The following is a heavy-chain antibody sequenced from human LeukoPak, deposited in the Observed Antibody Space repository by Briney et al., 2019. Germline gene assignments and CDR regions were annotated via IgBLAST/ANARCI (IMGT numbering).Heavy chain of an antibody. CDR1: GGSISSYY. J-gene: IGHJ3*02. Sequence: SETLSLTCTVSGGSISSYYWSWIRQPPGKGLEWIRYIYYSGSTNYNPSLKSRVTISVDTSKNQFSLKLSSVTAADTAVYYCAGQMATITFNAFDIWGQGTMVTVSS. CDR3: AGQMATITFNAFDI. V-gene: IGHV4-59*01. CDR2: IYYSGST. D-gene: IGHD5-24*01.